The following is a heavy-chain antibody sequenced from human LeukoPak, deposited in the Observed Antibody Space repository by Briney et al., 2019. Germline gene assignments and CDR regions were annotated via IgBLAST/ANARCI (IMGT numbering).Heavy chain of an antibody. V-gene: IGHV3-23*01. CDR1: GFTFSSSA. CDR2: ISGSGGST. D-gene: IGHD2-21*02. J-gene: IGHJ3*02. CDR3: AELHVVVTAMGPPDAFDI. Sequence: GGSLRLSCAASGFTFSSSAMNWVRQAPGKGLEWVSAISGSGGSTYYADSVKGRFTISRDNSKNTLYLQMNSLRAEDTAVYYCAELHVVVTAMGPPDAFDIWGQGTMVTVSS.